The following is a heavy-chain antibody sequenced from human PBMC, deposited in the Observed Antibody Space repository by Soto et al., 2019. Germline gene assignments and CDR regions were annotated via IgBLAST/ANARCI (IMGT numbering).Heavy chain of an antibody. CDR3: ARRRGLRFLEWLSDKPDYYYGMDV. CDR2: INHSGST. Sequence: SEALSLSCAVYGGSFSGYYWSWIRQPPGKGLEWMGEINHSGSTNYNPSLKSRVTISVDTSKNQFSLKLSSVTAADTAVYYCARRRGLRFLEWLSDKPDYYYGMDVWGQGTTVTVS. J-gene: IGHJ6*02. CDR1: GGSFSGYY. D-gene: IGHD3-3*01. V-gene: IGHV4-34*01.